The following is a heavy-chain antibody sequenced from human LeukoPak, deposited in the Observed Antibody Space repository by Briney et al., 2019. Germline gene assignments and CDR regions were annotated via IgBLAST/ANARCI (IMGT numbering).Heavy chain of an antibody. CDR2: IYSGGST. J-gene: IGHJ4*02. CDR3: ARGAPNAYFDY. D-gene: IGHD4/OR15-4a*01. Sequence: GGSLRLSCAASGFTISSNYMGWVRQARGKGLEWVSVIYSGGSTYYADSVKGRFTISRDNSKNTLYLQMNSLRAEDTAVYYCARGAPNAYFDYWGQGTLVTVSS. CDR1: GFTISSNY. V-gene: IGHV3-53*01.